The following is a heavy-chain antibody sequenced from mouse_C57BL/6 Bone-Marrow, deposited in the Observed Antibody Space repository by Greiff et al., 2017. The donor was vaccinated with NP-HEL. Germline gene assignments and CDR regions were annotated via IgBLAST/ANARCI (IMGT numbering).Heavy chain of an antibody. J-gene: IGHJ2*01. Sequence: VQLQQPGAELVRPGSSVKLSCKASGYTFTSYWMDWVKQRPGQGLEWIGNIYPSDSETHYNQKFKDKATLTVDKSSSTAYMQLSSLTSEDSAVYYCARRYDYDETDYWGQGTTLTVSS. D-gene: IGHD2-4*01. CDR3: ARRYDYDETDY. V-gene: IGHV1-61*01. CDR2: IYPSDSET. CDR1: GYTFTSYW.